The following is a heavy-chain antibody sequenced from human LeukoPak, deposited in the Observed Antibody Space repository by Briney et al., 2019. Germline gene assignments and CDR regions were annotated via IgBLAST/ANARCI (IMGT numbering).Heavy chain of an antibody. V-gene: IGHV4-39*01. Sequence: SETLSLTCTVSGGSISSGSYYWGWIRQPPGKGLEWIGSIYYSGSTYYNPSLKSRVTISVDTSKNQFSLKLSSVTAADTAVYYCAKHRRVGAYPGYFDYWGQGTLVTVSS. CDR3: AKHRRVGAYPGYFDY. J-gene: IGHJ4*02. CDR2: IYYSGST. CDR1: GGSISSGSYY. D-gene: IGHD1-26*01.